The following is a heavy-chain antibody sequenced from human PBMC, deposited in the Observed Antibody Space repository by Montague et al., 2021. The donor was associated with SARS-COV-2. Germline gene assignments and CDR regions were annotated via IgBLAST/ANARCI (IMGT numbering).Heavy chain of an antibody. CDR3: VEIVGAADY. J-gene: IGHJ4*02. V-gene: IGHV4-39*01. CDR2: IYYSGST. CDR1: GGSISSSSYY. Sequence: SETLFLTCTVSGGSISSSSYYWGWIRQPPGKGLEWIGSIYYSGSTYYNPSLKSRVTISVDTSKNQFSLKLSSVTAADMAVYYCVEIVGAADYWGQGTLVTVSS. D-gene: IGHD1-26*01.